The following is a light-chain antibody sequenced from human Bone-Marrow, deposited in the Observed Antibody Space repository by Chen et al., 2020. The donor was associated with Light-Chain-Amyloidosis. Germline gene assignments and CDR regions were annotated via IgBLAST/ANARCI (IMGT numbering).Light chain of an antibody. CDR1: SSNSGINY. V-gene: IGLV1-47*01. Sequence: SVLTKPPSAPWTPGQMLTISCPGASSNSGINYVYWDQHFPGVAPNLLIHRNNQRSSGVPDRFSASKSGASAFLAISGRRSEDDADYYCAAWDGSLSGYVVGTVTEVIVL. J-gene: IGLJ1*01. CDR2: RNN. CDR3: AAWDGSLSGYV.